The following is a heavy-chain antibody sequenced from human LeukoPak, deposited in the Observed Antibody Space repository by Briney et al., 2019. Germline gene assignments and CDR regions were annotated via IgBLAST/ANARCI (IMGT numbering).Heavy chain of an antibody. V-gene: IGHV4-31*03. J-gene: IGHJ4*02. Sequence: SETLSLTCTVSGGSISSGGYYWSWIRQHPGKGLEWIGYIYYSGSTYYSPSLKSRVTISVDTSKNQFSLKLSSVTAADTAVYYCARDRWGASGEFDYWGQGTLVTVSS. D-gene: IGHD3-10*01. CDR1: GGSISSGGYY. CDR2: IYYSGST. CDR3: ARDRWGASGEFDY.